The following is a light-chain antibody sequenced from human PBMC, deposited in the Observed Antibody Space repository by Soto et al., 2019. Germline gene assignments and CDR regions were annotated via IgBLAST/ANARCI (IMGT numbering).Light chain of an antibody. CDR1: QSVRNY. Sequence: EVVLTQSPATLSLSPGERATLSCRASQSVRNYLAWYQQKPGQPPRLLIYGAFKRATGIPDRFSGSGSGTDFTLTISRMEPEDFAVYCCQQYGSSPRTFGQGTKVDIK. J-gene: IGKJ1*01. V-gene: IGKV3-20*01. CDR3: QQYGSSPRT. CDR2: GAF.